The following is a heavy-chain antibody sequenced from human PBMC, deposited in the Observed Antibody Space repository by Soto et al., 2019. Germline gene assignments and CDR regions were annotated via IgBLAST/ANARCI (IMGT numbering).Heavy chain of an antibody. CDR1: GGSISSGDYY. V-gene: IGHV4-30-4*01. CDR3: ARGYCDSTSCYYFDS. CDR2: IYYSGST. Sequence: QLEESGPGLVKPSQTLYLTCTVSGGSISSGDYYWSWIRQPPGKGLEWIGYIYYSGSTNNNPSHRSRVTMSVDTSNNQFSLRLTSVTAADTAVYYCARGYCDSTSCYYFDSWGQGALVTVSS. D-gene: IGHD2-2*01. J-gene: IGHJ4*02.